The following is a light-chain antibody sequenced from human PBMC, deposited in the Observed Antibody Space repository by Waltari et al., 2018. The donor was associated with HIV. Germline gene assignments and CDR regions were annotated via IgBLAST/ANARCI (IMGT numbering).Light chain of an antibody. CDR2: GAS. J-gene: IGKJ2*01. CDR1: QSITSRF. Sequence: EIVLTQSPGTLSLSPGERATLSCRASQSITSRFLAWVQQKPGQAPRLLIYGASTRATGIPDRFSGSGSGTDFTLTISRLEPEDFAVYYCQQYGTSLMFTFGQGTKVDI. CDR3: QQYGTSLMFT. V-gene: IGKV3-20*01.